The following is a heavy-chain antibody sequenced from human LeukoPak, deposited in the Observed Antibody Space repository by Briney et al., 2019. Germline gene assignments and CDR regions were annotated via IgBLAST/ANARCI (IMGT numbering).Heavy chain of an antibody. CDR2: ISWNSGSI. CDR3: AKEIRYSSGWYGGLDY. CDR1: GFTFDDYA. V-gene: IGHV3-9*01. J-gene: IGHJ4*02. D-gene: IGHD6-19*01. Sequence: PGGSLRLSCAASGFTFDDYAMHWVRQAPGKGLEWVSGISWNSGSIGYADSVKGRFTISRDNAKNSLCLQMNSLRAEDTALYYCAKEIRYSSGWYGGLDYWGQGTLVTVSS.